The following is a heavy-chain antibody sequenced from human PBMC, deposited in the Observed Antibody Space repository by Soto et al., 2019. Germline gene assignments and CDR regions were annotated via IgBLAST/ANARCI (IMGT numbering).Heavy chain of an antibody. J-gene: IGHJ4*02. V-gene: IGHV3-23*01. CDR2: ISGSGDSS. D-gene: IGHD2-2*01. Sequence: DVQLLESGGGLVQPGGSLRLSCAASGFTFSSCGMSWVRQAPGKGLEWVSAISGSGDSSYYADSVKGRFTISRDNSKNPLYLQMNSLGAEDTAVYYCAKEDVVPPAMAGWVVRIHDFWGQGTLVTVSS. CDR3: AKEDVVPPAMAGWVVRIHDF. CDR1: GFTFSSCG.